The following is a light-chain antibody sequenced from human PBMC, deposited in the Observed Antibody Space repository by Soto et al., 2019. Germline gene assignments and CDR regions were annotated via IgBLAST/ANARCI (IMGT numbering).Light chain of an antibody. J-gene: IGKJ5*01. Sequence: DIALTQAPGTLAFSPRESATLSCCPSQSVSSTYLAWYQQKPGLAPRLLIYDASSRATRIPDRFSGSGSGTDFTLTISRLEPEDFAVYYCQQRSNCPITFGQGTRLDIK. CDR1: QSVSSTY. V-gene: IGKV3D-20*02. CDR3: QQRSNCPIT. CDR2: DAS.